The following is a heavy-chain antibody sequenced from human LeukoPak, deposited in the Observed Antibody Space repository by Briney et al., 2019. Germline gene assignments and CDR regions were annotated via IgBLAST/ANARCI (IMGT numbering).Heavy chain of an antibody. CDR3: YGGDAEN. V-gene: IGHV3-74*01. CDR1: GLTFSSYA. J-gene: IGHJ1*01. Sequence: GGSLRLSCAASGLTFSSYAMSWVRQAPGKGLVWVSRINTDGSSTRYADSVKGRFTISRDNAKSTLYLQMNSLRAEDTAVYYCYGGDAENWGQGTLVTVSS. D-gene: IGHD2-21*01. CDR2: INTDGSST.